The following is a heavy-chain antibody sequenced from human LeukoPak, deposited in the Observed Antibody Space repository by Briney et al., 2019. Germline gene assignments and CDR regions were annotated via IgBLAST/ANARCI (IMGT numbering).Heavy chain of an antibody. CDR2: IFDTGST. J-gene: IGHJ4*02. Sequence: PSETLSLTCIVSGGPINNQYWSWIRQPPGQGLEWIGYIFDTGSTNYNPSLKSRVAISLDTSKNQFSLKLRSVTAADTAVYYCARDLVGYGLDHWGQGTLVTVSS. V-gene: IGHV4-59*11. CDR3: ARDLVGYGLDH. D-gene: IGHD5-18*01. CDR1: GGPINNQY.